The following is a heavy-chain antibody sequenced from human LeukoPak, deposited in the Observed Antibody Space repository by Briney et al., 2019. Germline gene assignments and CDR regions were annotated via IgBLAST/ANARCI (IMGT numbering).Heavy chain of an antibody. V-gene: IGHV4-34*01. Sequence: SETLSLTCAVYGGSFSGYYCSWIRQPPGKGLEWIGEINHSGSTNYNPSLNSRVTISVDTSKNQFSLKLSSVTAADTAVYYCARGRQRRYKNERNNWFDPWGQGTLVTVSS. J-gene: IGHJ5*02. CDR2: INHSGST. CDR1: GGSFSGYY. D-gene: IGHD5-24*01. CDR3: ARGRQRRYKNERNNWFDP.